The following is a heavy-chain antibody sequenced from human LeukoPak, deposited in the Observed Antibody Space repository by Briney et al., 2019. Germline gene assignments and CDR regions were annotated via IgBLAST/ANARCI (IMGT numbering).Heavy chain of an antibody. Sequence: GGSLRLSCAASGFTFSNAWMSWVRQAPGKGLEWVRRIKSKTDGGTTDYAAPVKGRFTISRDDSKNTLYVQMNSLKTEDTAVYYCTTGSYDYGSGTYYHWGQGTLVTVSS. J-gene: IGHJ4*02. D-gene: IGHD3-10*01. V-gene: IGHV3-15*01. CDR3: TTGSYDYGSGTYYH. CDR1: GFTFSNAW. CDR2: IKSKTDGGTT.